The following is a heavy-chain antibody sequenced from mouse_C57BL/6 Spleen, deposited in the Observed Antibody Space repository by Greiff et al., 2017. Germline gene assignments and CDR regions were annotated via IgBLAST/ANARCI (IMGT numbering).Heavy chain of an antibody. CDR2: INPSTGGT. Sequence: VQLKQSGPELVKPGASVKISCKASGYSFTGYYMNWVKQSPEKSLEWIGEINPSTGGTTYNQKFKAKATLTVDKSSSTAYMQLKSLTSEDSAVYYCARRGGRGAMDYWGQGTSVTVSS. CDR1: GYSFTGYY. CDR3: ARRGGRGAMDY. D-gene: IGHD3-3*01. J-gene: IGHJ4*01. V-gene: IGHV1-42*01.